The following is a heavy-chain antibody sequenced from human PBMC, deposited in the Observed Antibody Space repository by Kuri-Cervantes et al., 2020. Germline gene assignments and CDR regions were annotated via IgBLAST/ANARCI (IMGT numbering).Heavy chain of an antibody. CDR1: GFTFSSYG. D-gene: IGHD5-18*01. CDR3: ARDLGGYSYGDYYYGMDV. Sequence: GESLKISCAASGFTFSSYGMHWVRQAPGKGLEWVAVIWYDGSNKYYADSVKGRFTISRDNSKNTLYLQMNSLRAEDTAVYYCARDLGGYSYGDYYYGMDVWGQGTTVTVSS. V-gene: IGHV3-33*01. J-gene: IGHJ6*02. CDR2: IWYDGSNK.